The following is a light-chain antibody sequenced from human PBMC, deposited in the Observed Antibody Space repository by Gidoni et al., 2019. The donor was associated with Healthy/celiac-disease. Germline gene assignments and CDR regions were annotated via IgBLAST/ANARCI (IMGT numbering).Light chain of an antibody. V-gene: IGLV3-19*01. CDR3: HSRDSSGNHLV. CDR2: GKN. CDR1: SLRSYY. Sequence: SELTQDPAVYGALGQTVRTTCQGDSLRSYYASWYQQKPGQAPVLVIYGKNNRPSGIPDRFSGSSSGNTASLTITGAQAEDEADYYCHSRDSSGNHLVFGGGTKLTVL. J-gene: IGLJ3*02.